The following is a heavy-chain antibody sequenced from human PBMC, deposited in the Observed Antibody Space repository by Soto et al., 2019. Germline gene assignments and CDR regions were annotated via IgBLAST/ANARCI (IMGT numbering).Heavy chain of an antibody. V-gene: IGHV1-3*01. D-gene: IGHD3-10*01. CDR1: GYTFTNYA. J-gene: IGHJ4*02. CDR2: INAGNGHT. Sequence: ASVKVSCKASGYTFTNYAMQRVRQAPGQRLEWMGWINAGNGHTKYSQNFQGRVTITRDTSASTAYMELSSLISEDAAVYYCARGIWTMTRGAYYFDNWGQGTLVTVSS. CDR3: ARGIWTMTRGAYYFDN.